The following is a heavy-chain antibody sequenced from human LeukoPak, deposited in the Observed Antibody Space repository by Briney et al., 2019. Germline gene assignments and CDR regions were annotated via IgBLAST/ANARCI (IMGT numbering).Heavy chain of an antibody. J-gene: IGHJ5*02. D-gene: IGHD6-13*01. Sequence: SETLSLTCTVSGGSISSNYWSWTRQPAGKGLEWIGRIYTSGSTNYNPSLKSRVIMSVDTSKNQFSLKLSSVTAADTAVYYCARGLSSSWYWFDPWGQGTLVTVSS. CDR1: GGSISSNY. V-gene: IGHV4-4*07. CDR2: IYTSGST. CDR3: ARGLSSSWYWFDP.